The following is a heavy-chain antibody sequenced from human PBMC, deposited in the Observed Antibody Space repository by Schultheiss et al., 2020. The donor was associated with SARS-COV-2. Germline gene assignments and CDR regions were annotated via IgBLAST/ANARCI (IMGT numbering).Heavy chain of an antibody. V-gene: IGHV4-34*01. CDR1: GGSFSGYY. Sequence: SQTLSLTCAVYGGSFSGYYWSWIRQPPGKGLEWIGEINHSRSTNYNPSLKSRVTISVDTSKNQFSLKLSSVTAADTAVYYCAREQWELGWFDPWGQGTLVTVSS. J-gene: IGHJ5*02. CDR2: INHSRST. D-gene: IGHD1-26*01. CDR3: AREQWELGWFDP.